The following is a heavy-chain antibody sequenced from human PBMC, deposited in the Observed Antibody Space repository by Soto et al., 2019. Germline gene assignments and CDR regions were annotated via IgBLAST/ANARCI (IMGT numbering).Heavy chain of an antibody. CDR1: GYTLTELS. CDR2: FDPEDGET. Sequence: GASVKVSCKVSGYTLTELSMHWGRQAPGKGLEWMGGFDPEDGETIYAQKFQGRVTMTEDTSTDTAYMELSSLRSEDTAVYYCATVLRWIFGVAPGYWGQGTLVTVSS. D-gene: IGHD3-3*01. J-gene: IGHJ4*02. CDR3: ATVLRWIFGVAPGY. V-gene: IGHV1-24*01.